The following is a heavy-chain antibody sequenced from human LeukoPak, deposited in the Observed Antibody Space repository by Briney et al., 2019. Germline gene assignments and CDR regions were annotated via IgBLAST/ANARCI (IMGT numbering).Heavy chain of an antibody. CDR3: ARELWFGGLDYYMDV. J-gene: IGHJ6*03. CDR1: GYSISSGYY. CDR2: IYYSGST. D-gene: IGHD3-10*01. V-gene: IGHV4-61*01. Sequence: SETLSLTCIVSGYSISSGYYWSWIRQPPGKGLEWIGYIYYSGSTNYNPSLKSRVTISVDTSKNQFSLKLSSVTAADTAVYYCARELWFGGLDYYMDVWGKGTTVTISS.